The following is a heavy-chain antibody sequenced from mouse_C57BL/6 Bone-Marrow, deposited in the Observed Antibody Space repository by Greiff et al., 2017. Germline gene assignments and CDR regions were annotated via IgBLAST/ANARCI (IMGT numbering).Heavy chain of an antibody. V-gene: IGHV1-82*01. D-gene: IGHD3-2*02. Sequence: VQRVESGPELVKPGASVKISCKASGYAFSSSWMNWVKQRPGKGLEWIGRIYPGDGDTNYNGKFKGKATLTADKSSSTAYMQLSSLTSEDSAVYFGARGLRLFDYWGQGTTLTVSS. CDR2: IYPGDGDT. CDR1: GYAFSSSW. J-gene: IGHJ2*01. CDR3: ARGLRLFDY.